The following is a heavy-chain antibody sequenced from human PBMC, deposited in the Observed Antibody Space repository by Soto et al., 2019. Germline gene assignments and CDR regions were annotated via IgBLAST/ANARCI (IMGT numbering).Heavy chain of an antibody. Sequence: QVQLVQSGAEVKKPGSSVKVSCKASGGTFSSYAISWVRQAPGQGLEWMGGIIPIFGTANYAQKFQGRVTITADESTSTAYMELSSLRSEDTAVYYCARGPLDIVVAPAAGLDNYYYYGMDVWGQGTTVTVSS. D-gene: IGHD2-2*03. CDR1: GGTFSSYA. CDR3: ARGPLDIVVAPAAGLDNYYYYGMDV. V-gene: IGHV1-69*01. CDR2: IIPIFGTA. J-gene: IGHJ6*02.